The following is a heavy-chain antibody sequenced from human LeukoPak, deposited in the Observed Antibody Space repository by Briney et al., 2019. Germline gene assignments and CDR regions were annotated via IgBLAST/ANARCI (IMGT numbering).Heavy chain of an antibody. D-gene: IGHD3-22*01. CDR2: IPYDGSNK. CDR1: GFTFSSYA. Sequence: GGSLRLSCAASGFTFSSYAMHWVRQAPGKGLEWVAVIPYDGSNKYYADSVKGRFTISRDNSKNTLYLQMNSLRAEDTAVYYCARDPAHYYDSSGYYYFDYWGQGTLVTVSS. J-gene: IGHJ4*02. V-gene: IGHV3-30-3*01. CDR3: ARDPAHYYDSSGYYYFDY.